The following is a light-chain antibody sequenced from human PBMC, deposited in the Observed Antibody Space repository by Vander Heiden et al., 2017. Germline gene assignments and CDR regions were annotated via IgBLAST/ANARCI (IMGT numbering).Light chain of an antibody. Sequence: QSALTQPASVSESPGQSITISCTGTSSDVRSYNLVSWYQQPPGKAPKLRIYEVSKRPSGVSNRFSGSKSGNMASTTISGLQAEDEAYDYCCSYAGSSTVVFGGGTKLTVL. CDR1: SSDVRSYNL. J-gene: IGLJ2*01. CDR3: CSYAGSSTVV. V-gene: IGLV2-23*02. CDR2: EVS.